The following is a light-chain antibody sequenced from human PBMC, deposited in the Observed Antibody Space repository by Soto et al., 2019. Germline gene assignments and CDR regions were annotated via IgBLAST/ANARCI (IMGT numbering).Light chain of an antibody. V-gene: IGKV3-15*01. CDR1: QIVSSN. CDR2: GAS. J-gene: IGKJ1*01. Sequence: EIVMTQSPATLSVSPGERATLSCRASQIVSSNLAWYQQKPCQAPRLLIYGASTRATGIPARFSGSGSGTEFTLTISSLQSEDFAVYYCQQYNNWRTFGQGTKVDIK. CDR3: QQYNNWRT.